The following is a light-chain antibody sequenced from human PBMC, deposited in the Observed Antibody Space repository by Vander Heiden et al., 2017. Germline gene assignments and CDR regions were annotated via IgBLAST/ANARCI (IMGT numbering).Light chain of an antibody. CDR2: DAS. CDR1: QRVSSY. J-gene: IGKJ4*01. CDR3: QQRSNWPPT. Sequence: EIVLTQSPATLSLSPGERATLSCRASQRVSSYLAWYQQKPGQAPRLLIYDASNRATGIPARFSGSGSGTDFILTISSLEPEDFAVYYCQQRSNWPPTFGGGTKVEIK. V-gene: IGKV3-11*01.